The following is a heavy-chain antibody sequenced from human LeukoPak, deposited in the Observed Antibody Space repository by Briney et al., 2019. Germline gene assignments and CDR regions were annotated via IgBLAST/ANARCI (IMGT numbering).Heavy chain of an antibody. V-gene: IGHV4-34*01. CDR3: ARVKVVVVAATPGFDY. CDR2: INHSGST. Sequence: SETLSLTCAVYGGSFSGYYWSWIRQPPGKGPEWIGEINHSGSTNYNPSLKSRVTISVDTSKNQFSLKLSSVTAADTAVYYCARVKVVVVAATPGFDYWGQGTLVTVSS. D-gene: IGHD2-15*01. J-gene: IGHJ4*02. CDR1: GGSFSGYY.